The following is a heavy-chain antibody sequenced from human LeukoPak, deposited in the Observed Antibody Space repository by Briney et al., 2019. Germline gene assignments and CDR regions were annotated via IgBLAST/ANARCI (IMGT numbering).Heavy chain of an antibody. J-gene: IGHJ4*02. Sequence: GGSLRLSCVASGFAVSSDHMNWVRQAPGKGLEWVSVIYSGGSTYYADSVKGRFTISRHDSQNTLYLQMNSLRADDTAVYYCVYFDAIMATGDYWGQGTLVTVSS. V-gene: IGHV3-53*04. CDR2: IYSGGST. CDR3: VYFDAIMATGDY. CDR1: GFAVSSDH. D-gene: IGHD3-22*01.